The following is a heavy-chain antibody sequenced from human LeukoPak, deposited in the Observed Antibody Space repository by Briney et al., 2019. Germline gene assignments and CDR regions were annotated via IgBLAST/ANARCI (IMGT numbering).Heavy chain of an antibody. Sequence: GASVTVSFKASGYTFTDYYMHWVRQAPGQGLEWMGWINPNSGGTNYAQKFQGRVTMTRDTSISTAYMELSRLRSDDTAVYYCARDRVHYDFWSGYPGGFDPWGHGTLVTVSS. J-gene: IGHJ5*02. D-gene: IGHD3-3*01. CDR2: INPNSGGT. CDR3: ARDRVHYDFWSGYPGGFDP. V-gene: IGHV1-2*02. CDR1: GYTFTDYY.